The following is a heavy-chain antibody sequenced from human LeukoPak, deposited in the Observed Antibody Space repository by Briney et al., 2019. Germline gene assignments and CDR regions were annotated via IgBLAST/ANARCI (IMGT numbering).Heavy chain of an antibody. CDR2: IYYSGST. V-gene: IGHV4-59*11. CDR3: ASGSNWNRFDY. J-gene: IGHJ4*02. Sequence: SETLSLTCTVSDGSISSHYWSWIRQPPGKELEWIGYIYYSGSTNYNPSLKSRVTISVDTSKNQFSLRLTSVTAADTSLYYCASGSNWNRFDYWGQGTLVTVSS. CDR1: DGSISSHY. D-gene: IGHD1-20*01.